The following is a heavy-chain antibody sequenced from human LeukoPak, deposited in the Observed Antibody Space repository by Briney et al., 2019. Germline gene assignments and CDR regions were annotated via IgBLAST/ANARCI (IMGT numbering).Heavy chain of an antibody. Sequence: GGSLRLSCAASGFTFSRDSMNWVRQAPGKGLEWVAYINGGGSPIYYADSVRGRFTISRDNAKSSLYLQMNSLRAEDTALYYCVRDNPRCCGVIPANIDDFWGQGTLVTVSS. CDR2: INGGGSPI. V-gene: IGHV3-48*01. CDR1: GFTFSRDS. J-gene: IGHJ4*02. CDR3: VRDNPRCCGVIPANIDDF. D-gene: IGHD2-21*01.